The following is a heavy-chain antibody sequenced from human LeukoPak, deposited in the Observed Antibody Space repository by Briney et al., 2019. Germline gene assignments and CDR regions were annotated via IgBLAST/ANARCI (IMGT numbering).Heavy chain of an antibody. V-gene: IGHV3-23*01. D-gene: IGHD6-13*01. CDR1: GFTFSNFA. CDR2: ISGSGGGT. J-gene: IGHJ4*02. Sequence: PGESLRLSCAATGFTFSNFAMSWVRQPPGKGLEWVSAISGSGGGTYYADSVKGRFTISRDNSRNTLYLQMNSRRAEDTAVYYCAKDGGEARSSSWYYWGQGALVTVSS. CDR3: AKDGGEARSSSWYY.